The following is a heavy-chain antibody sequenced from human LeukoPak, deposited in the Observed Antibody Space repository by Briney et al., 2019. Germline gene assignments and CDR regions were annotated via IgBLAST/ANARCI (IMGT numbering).Heavy chain of an antibody. CDR1: GFTFSSYS. J-gene: IGHJ4*02. CDR3: ATASSGYYLFDY. D-gene: IGHD3-22*01. V-gene: IGHV3-21*01. Sequence: PGGSLRLSCAASGFTFSSYSMNWVRQAPGKGLEWVSYISSSSSYIYYADSVKGRFTISRDNAKNSLYLQMNSLRAEDTAVYYCATASSGYYLFDYWGQGTLVTVSS. CDR2: ISSSSSYI.